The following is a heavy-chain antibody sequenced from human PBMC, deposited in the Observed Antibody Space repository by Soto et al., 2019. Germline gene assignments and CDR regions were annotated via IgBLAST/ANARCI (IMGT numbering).Heavy chain of an antibody. D-gene: IGHD3-3*01. CDR3: AKYDFWSSYYIGDSFEY. CDR1: GFTFSTYA. Sequence: EVQLLESGGGLVQPGGSLRLSCAASGFTFSTYAVSWVRQAPGKGLEWVSAISGGGGNVNYADSVKGRFTISRDNSRTVVYREMRSLRAEDTAMYYCAKYDFWSSYYIGDSFEYWGQGTLVTVSS. J-gene: IGHJ4*02. CDR2: ISGGGGNV. V-gene: IGHV3-23*01.